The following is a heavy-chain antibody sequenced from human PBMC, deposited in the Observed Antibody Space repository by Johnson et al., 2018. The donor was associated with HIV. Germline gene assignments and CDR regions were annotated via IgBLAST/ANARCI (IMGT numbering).Heavy chain of an antibody. CDR2: VKSKNDGGTT. Sequence: VQLVESGGGLVKPGGSLRLSCAVSGFIFSNAWMSWVRQAPGKGLEWVGRVKSKNDGGTTEYGAPVKGRFTISRDESKNMMYLQMNSLKTEDTAVYYCTTEGEEYYGSGKLDAFDIWGQGTMVTVSS. V-gene: IGHV3-15*01. CDR1: GFIFSNAW. J-gene: IGHJ3*02. CDR3: TTEGEEYYGSGKLDAFDI. D-gene: IGHD3-10*01.